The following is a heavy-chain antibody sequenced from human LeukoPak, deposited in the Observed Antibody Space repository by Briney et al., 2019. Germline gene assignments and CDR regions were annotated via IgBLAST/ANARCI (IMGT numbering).Heavy chain of an antibody. CDR1: GFTFSSYW. D-gene: IGHD6-19*01. J-gene: IGHJ6*03. Sequence: GGSLRLSCAASGFTFSSYWMHWVRQAPGKGLVWVSRINSDGSSTSYADSVKGRFTISRDNAKNTLYLQMNSLRAEDTPVYYCARDQIGYSSGWYYYYYYMDVWGKGTTVTVSS. CDR2: INSDGSST. V-gene: IGHV3-74*01. CDR3: ARDQIGYSSGWYYYYYYMDV.